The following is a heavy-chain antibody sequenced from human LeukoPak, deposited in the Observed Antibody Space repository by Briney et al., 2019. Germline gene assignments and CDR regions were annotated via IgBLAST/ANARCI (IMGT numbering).Heavy chain of an antibody. V-gene: IGHV4-38-2*01. CDR3: ARGPGYYDFWSGYSGWFDP. Sequence: SETLSLTCAVSGYSISSGYYCVWIRQPPGKGLEWIGSIYHSGSTYYNPSLKSRVTISVDTSKNQFSLKLSSVTAADTAVYYCARGPGYYDFWSGYSGWFDPWGQGTLVTVSS. CDR1: GYSISSGYY. D-gene: IGHD3-3*01. CDR2: IYHSGST. J-gene: IGHJ5*02.